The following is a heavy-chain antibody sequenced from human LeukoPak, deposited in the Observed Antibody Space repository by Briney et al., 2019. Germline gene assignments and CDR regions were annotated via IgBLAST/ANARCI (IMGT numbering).Heavy chain of an antibody. CDR3: ARAQSVGYYGAFDY. Sequence: SVKVSCKASGGTFSSYATSWVRQAPGQGPEWMGGIIPIFGTANYAQKFQGRVTITADESTSTAYMELSSLRSEDTAVYYCARAQSVGYYGAFDYWGQGTLVTVSS. V-gene: IGHV1-69*13. J-gene: IGHJ4*02. D-gene: IGHD4-17*01. CDR1: GGTFSSYA. CDR2: IIPIFGTA.